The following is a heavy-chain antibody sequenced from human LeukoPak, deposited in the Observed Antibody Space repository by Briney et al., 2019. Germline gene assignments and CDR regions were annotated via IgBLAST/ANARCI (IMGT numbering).Heavy chain of an antibody. D-gene: IGHD6-13*01. CDR1: GFSVSSNY. CDR3: ARDGSWYQFDY. Sequence: GGSLTLSCAASGFSVSSNYMTWVRQAPGKGLEWVSLIYGGGTTYYADSVKGRFTISRDNSKNTMYLQMNSLRSEDPAVYYCARDGSWYQFDYWGQGTLVIVSS. CDR2: IYGGGTT. J-gene: IGHJ4*02. V-gene: IGHV3-53*01.